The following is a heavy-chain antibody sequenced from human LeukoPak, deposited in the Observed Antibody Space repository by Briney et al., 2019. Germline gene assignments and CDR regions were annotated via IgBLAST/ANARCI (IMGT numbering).Heavy chain of an antibody. CDR1: GFTFSSYV. D-gene: IGHD6-6*01. J-gene: IGHJ5*02. V-gene: IGHV3-23*01. Sequence: GGSLRLSCAASGFTFSSYVRSWVRQAPGKGLEWVSGISGSGGSTYYADSVKGRFTISRDNSKSTLFLQMNSLRAEDTAVYYCARRLYSSSSRWFDPWGQGTLVTVSS. CDR2: ISGSGGST. CDR3: ARRLYSSSSRWFDP.